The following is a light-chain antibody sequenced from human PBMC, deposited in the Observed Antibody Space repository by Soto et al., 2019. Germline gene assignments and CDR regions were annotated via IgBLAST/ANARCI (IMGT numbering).Light chain of an antibody. CDR2: EVS. CDR1: SSDVGANNY. J-gene: IGLJ2*01. Sequence: QSALTQPASVSGSPGQPITISCTGTSSDVGANNYVSWYQHHPGKAPKLLIYEVSNRPSGVSSRFSGSKSGNTASLTVSGLQADDEADYYCSSYGGFNNVIFGGGTQLTVL. V-gene: IGLV2-14*01. CDR3: SSYGGFNNVI.